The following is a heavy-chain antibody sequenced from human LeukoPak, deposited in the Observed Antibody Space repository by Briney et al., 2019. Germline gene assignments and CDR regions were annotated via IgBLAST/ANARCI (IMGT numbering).Heavy chain of an antibody. D-gene: IGHD3-3*01. V-gene: IGHV1-2*06. CDR2: INPNSGGT. Sequence: GASVKVSCKASGYTFTGYYMHWVRQAPGQGLEWMGRINPNSGGTNYAQKFQGRVTMTRDTSISTAYMELSRLRSDDTAVYYCAGAPYYDFWSGRNWFDPWGQGTLVTVSS. CDR3: AGAPYYDFWSGRNWFDP. CDR1: GYTFTGYY. J-gene: IGHJ5*02.